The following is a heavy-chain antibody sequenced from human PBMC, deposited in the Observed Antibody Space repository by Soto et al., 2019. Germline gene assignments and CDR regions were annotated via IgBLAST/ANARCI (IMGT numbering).Heavy chain of an antibody. J-gene: IGHJ4*03. CDR3: ARVLVQRSSTSCRGGGFDP. CDR2: IYYSGST. D-gene: IGHD2-2*01. V-gene: IGHV4-59*01. CDR1: GGSISSYY. Sequence: AETLSLTCTVSGGSISSYYWSWVRQPPGKGLEWIGYIYYSGSTNYNPSLKSRVTISVDTSKNQFSLKLSSVTAADTAVYSCARVLVQRSSTSCRGGGFDPWGQGKLVNLPS.